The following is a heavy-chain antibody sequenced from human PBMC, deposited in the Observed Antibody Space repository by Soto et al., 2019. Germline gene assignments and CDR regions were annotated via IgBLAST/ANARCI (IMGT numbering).Heavy chain of an antibody. CDR3: ARDAPPPDYYDSSGYRGRSAFDI. Sequence: QVQLQESGPGLVKPSQTLSLTCTVSGGSISSGDYYWSWIRQPPGKGLEWIGYIYYSGSTYYNPSLKGLVTISVDTSKNQFSLKLSSVTAADTAVYYCARDAPPPDYYDSSGYRGRSAFDIWGQGTMVTVSS. CDR2: IYYSGST. D-gene: IGHD3-22*01. CDR1: GGSISSGDYY. V-gene: IGHV4-30-4*01. J-gene: IGHJ3*02.